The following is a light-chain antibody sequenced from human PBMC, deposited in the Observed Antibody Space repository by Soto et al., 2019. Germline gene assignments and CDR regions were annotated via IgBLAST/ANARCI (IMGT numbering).Light chain of an antibody. Sequence: QSVLTQPPSASGTHGQRVTISCSGSSPNIGSNYVYWYQQLPGTAPKLLIYSDAQRPSGVPDRISGSKSGTSASLAIRGLRSEDEGDYYCAGWDDSLSGPVFGGGTKLTVL. CDR3: AGWDDSLSGPV. J-gene: IGLJ3*02. V-gene: IGLV1-47*01. CDR1: SPNIGSNY. CDR2: SDA.